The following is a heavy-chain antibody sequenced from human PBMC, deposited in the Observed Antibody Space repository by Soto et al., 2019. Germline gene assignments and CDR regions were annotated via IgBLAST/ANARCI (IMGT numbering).Heavy chain of an antibody. Sequence: VQLLETGGGSVQPGGSLRLSCAASGFTFSSYAMHWVRRPPGKGLEWVSSISGSGGTAYYADSVQGRFSTSRDSLVNTLYLQMYSLRAEDTAVYYCAKGRGKNWNFDYWGQGTLVSVSP. V-gene: IGHV3-23*01. CDR1: GFTFSSYA. CDR2: ISGSGGTA. J-gene: IGHJ4*02. CDR3: AKGRGKNWNFDY. D-gene: IGHD1-1*01.